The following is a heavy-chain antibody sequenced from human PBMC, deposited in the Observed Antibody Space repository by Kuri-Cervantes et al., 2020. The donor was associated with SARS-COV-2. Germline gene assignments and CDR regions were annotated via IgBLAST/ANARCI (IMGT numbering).Heavy chain of an antibody. Sequence: LSLSCAASGFTFSDYYMSWIRQAPGKGLEWVSNIGPSGTTKYYADSVKGRFTISRDNAKNSLYLQMNSLRAEDTAVYYCARDRRLYYDFWSGYYMDAWGKGTTVTVSS. J-gene: IGHJ6*03. D-gene: IGHD3-3*01. CDR3: ARDRRLYYDFWSGYYMDA. CDR1: GFTFSDYY. V-gene: IGHV3-11*04. CDR2: IGPSGTTK.